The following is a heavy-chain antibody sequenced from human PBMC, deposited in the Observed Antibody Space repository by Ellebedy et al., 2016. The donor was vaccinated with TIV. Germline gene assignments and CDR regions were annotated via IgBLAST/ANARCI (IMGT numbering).Heavy chain of an antibody. CDR1: GFTFANAW. V-gene: IGHV3-15*01. CDR3: TTHSYYSGSGSWL. Sequence: GGSLRLSXVASGFTFANAWMTWLRQAPGKGLEWVGRIRDKPNGATADYAEPVKGRFTISRDDSRNTLFLQMNSLKTEDTAVYYCTTHSYYSGSGSWLWGPGTLATVSS. D-gene: IGHD3-10*01. J-gene: IGHJ4*02. CDR2: IRDKPNGATA.